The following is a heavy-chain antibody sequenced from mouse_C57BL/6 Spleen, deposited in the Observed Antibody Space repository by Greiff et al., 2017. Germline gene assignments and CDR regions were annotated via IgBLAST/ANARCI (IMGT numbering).Heavy chain of an antibody. CDR2: IDPSDSYT. CDR3: AVYYYGSGAD. V-gene: IGHV1-69*01. D-gene: IGHD1-1*01. Sequence: VQLQQPGAELVMPGASVKLSCKASGYTFTSYWMHWVKQRPGQGLEWIGEIDPSDSYTNYNQKFKGKSTLTVDKSSSTAYMQLSSLTSEDSAVYYCAVYYYGSGADWGQGTLVTVAA. CDR1: GYTFTSYW. J-gene: IGHJ3*01.